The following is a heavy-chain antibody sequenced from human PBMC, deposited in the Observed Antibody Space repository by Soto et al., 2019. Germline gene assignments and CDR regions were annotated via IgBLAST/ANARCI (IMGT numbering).Heavy chain of an antibody. D-gene: IGHD2-15*01. V-gene: IGHV1-69*02. J-gene: IGHJ5*02. CDR2: IIPILGIA. CDR3: ARAHSRYCSGGSCYTNWFDP. Sequence: SVKVSCKASGGTFSSYTISWVRQAPGQGLEWMGRIIPILGIANYAQKFQGRVTITADKSTSTAYMELSSLRSEDTAVYYCARAHSRYCSGGSCYTNWFDPWGQGTLVTVSS. CDR1: GGTFSSYT.